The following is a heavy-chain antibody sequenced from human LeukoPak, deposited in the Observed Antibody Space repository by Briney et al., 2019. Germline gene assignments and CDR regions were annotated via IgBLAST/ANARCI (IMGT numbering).Heavy chain of an antibody. CDR1: GGSISSYY. D-gene: IGHD6-13*01. J-gene: IGHJ4*02. CDR2: IYYSGST. CDR3: ARLGVYDAGPTEFDY. Sequence: PSGTLSLTCTVSGGSISSYYWSWIRQPPGKGLEWIGYIYYSGSTNYNPSLKSRVTISVDTSKNQFSLKLSSVTAADTAVYYCARLGVYDAGPTEFDYWGQGTLVTVSS. V-gene: IGHV4-59*08.